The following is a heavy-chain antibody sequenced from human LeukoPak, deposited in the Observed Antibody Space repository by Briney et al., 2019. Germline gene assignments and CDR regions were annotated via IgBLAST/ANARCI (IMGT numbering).Heavy chain of an antibody. J-gene: IGHJ6*04. CDR2: ISSSSSSTGSYI. CDR3: AELGITMIGGV. V-gene: IGHV3-21*01. Sequence: GGSLRLSRAASGFTFSSYSMNWVRQAPGKGLEWVSSISSSSSSTGSYIYYADSVKGRFTISRDNAKNSLYLQMNSLRAEDTAVYYCAELGITMIGGVWGKGTTVTISS. D-gene: IGHD3-10*02. CDR1: GFTFSSYS.